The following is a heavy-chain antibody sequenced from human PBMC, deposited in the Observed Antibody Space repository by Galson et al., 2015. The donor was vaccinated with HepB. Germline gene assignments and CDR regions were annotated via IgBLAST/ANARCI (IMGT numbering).Heavy chain of an antibody. V-gene: IGHV3-33*08. Sequence: SLRLSCAASGFTFSSYGMHWVRQAPGKGLEWVAVIWYDGSNKYYADSVKGRFTIPRDNSKNTLYLQMNSLRAEDTAVYYRARARGYSYGYGMDVWGQGTTVTVSS. CDR3: ARARGYSYGYGMDV. CDR1: GFTFSSYG. D-gene: IGHD5-18*01. J-gene: IGHJ6*02. CDR2: IWYDGSNK.